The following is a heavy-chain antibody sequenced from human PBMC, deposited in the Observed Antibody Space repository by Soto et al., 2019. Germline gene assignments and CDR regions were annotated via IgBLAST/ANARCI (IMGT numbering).Heavy chain of an antibody. V-gene: IGHV1-18*01. CDR2: ISAYNGNT. CDR3: ARVPITGTTKWFDP. D-gene: IGHD1-7*01. J-gene: IGHJ5*02. Sequence: SVKVSCKASGYTFTSYGINWVRQAPGQGLEWMGWISAYNGNTNYAQKLQGRVTMTTDTSTSTAYMELRSLRSDDTAVYYCARVPITGTTKWFDPWGQGTLVTVSS. CDR1: GYTFTSYG.